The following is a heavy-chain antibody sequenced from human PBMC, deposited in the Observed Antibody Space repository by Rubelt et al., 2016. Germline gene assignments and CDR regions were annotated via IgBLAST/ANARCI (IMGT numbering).Heavy chain of an antibody. CDR2: MNPNRGNT. D-gene: IGHD4-23*01. V-gene: IGHV1-8*01. Sequence: QVQLVQSGAEVKKPGASVKVSCKASGYTFTSYDINWVRQATGQGLEWMGWMNPNRGNTGYAQKVQGRVTMTRNTAISTAYRELSSLRSEDTAVYYCARGRAVKLADSGGNDYWGQGTLVTVSS. J-gene: IGHJ4*02. CDR1: GYTFTSYD. CDR3: ARGRAVKLADSGGNDY.